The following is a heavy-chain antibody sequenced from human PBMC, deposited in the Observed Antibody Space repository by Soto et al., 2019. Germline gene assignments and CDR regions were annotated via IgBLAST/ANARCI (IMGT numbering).Heavy chain of an antibody. CDR2: IGTAGDT. J-gene: IGHJ4*02. CDR3: ARVIGPTLFDY. Sequence: GGSLRLSCSASGFTLSSYDMHWVRQGPGKGLEWVSAIGTAGDTNYAGSVKGRFTISRENAKNSLYLQMNSLRAGDTAIYFCARVIGPTLFDYWGQGTLVTVSS. CDR1: GFTLSSYD. V-gene: IGHV3-13*04. D-gene: IGHD3-22*01.